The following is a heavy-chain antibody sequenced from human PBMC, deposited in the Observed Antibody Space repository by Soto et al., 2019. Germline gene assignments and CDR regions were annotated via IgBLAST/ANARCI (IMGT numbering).Heavy chain of an antibody. D-gene: IGHD6-13*01. Sequence: GALRLSCASSGFTFSSYWMNWVRQAPGKGLEWVANIKQDGNEKHYVDSVKGRFTISRDSAKNSLYLQMNSLRAEDTAAYYCARGAAAGFPFPDYWGQGTPVTVSS. CDR2: IKQDGNEK. CDR1: GFTFSSYW. V-gene: IGHV3-7*04. CDR3: ARGAAAGFPFPDY. J-gene: IGHJ4*02.